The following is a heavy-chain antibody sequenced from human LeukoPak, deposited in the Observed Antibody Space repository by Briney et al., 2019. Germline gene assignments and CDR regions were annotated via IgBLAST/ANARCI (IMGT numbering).Heavy chain of an antibody. CDR2: IYYSGST. J-gene: IGHJ4*02. CDR3: ARVDYGGNSDYFDY. V-gene: IGHV4-31*03. CDR1: GGSIRGGGYY. Sequence: SQTLSLTCTVSGGSIRGGGYYWSWIRQHPGKGLECIGYIYYSGSTYYNPSLKSRVTISVDTSKNQFSLKLSSVTAADTAVYYCARVDYGGNSDYFDYWGQGTLVTVSS. D-gene: IGHD4-23*01.